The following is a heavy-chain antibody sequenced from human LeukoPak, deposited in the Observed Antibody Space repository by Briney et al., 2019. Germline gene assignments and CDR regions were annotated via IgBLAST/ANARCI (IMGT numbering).Heavy chain of an antibody. CDR1: GGSISSYY. CDR2: IYTSGST. CDR3: ARDYCSGGSCYLFEY. D-gene: IGHD2-15*01. Sequence: PSETLSLTCTVSGGSISSYYWSWIRQPPGPGLEWIGRIYTSGSTNYNPSLKSRVTMSVGTSNNQFSLKLSSVTAADTAVYYCARDYCSGGSCYLFEYWGQGTLVTVSS. V-gene: IGHV4-4*07. J-gene: IGHJ4*02.